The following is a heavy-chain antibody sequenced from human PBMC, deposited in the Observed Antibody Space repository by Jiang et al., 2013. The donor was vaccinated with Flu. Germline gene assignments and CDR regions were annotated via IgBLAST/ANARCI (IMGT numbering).Heavy chain of an antibody. CDR1: GFTFSSYA. J-gene: IGHJ2*01. CDR2: ISGSGGST. D-gene: IGHD6-13*01. CDR3: AKDRKQQLRLGNWYFDL. Sequence: GGLVQPGGSLRLSCAASGFTFSSYAMSWVRRAPGKGLEWVSAISGSGGSTYYADSVKGRFTISRDNSKNTLYLQMNSLRAEDTAVYYCAKDRKQQLRLGNWYFDLWGRGTLVTVSS. V-gene: IGHV3-23*01.